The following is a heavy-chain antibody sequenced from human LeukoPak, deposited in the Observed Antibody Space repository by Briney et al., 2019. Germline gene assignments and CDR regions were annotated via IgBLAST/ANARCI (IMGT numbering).Heavy chain of an antibody. D-gene: IGHD6-19*01. Sequence: ASVKVSFKASGYTFTIYDINWVRQAPGQGLEWMGWMNPNSGNTGYAQKFQGRVTMTRNTSISTAYMELSSLRSEDTAVYYCARGLAVAGTGYWGQGTLVTVSS. V-gene: IGHV1-8*01. CDR3: ARGLAVAGTGY. J-gene: IGHJ4*02. CDR1: GYTFTIYD. CDR2: MNPNSGNT.